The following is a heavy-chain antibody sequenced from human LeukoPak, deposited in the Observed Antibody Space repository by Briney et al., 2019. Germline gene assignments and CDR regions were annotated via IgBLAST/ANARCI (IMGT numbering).Heavy chain of an antibody. Sequence: GGSLRLSCTTPAFPFSSYGMHWVRQAPGKGLEWVAVIWHDGSYKYYADSVKGRFTISRDNSKDTLYLQMNSLKVEDTAVYYCASGDYSSGWHLDYWGQGTLVTVSS. V-gene: IGHV3-33*01. J-gene: IGHJ4*02. CDR1: AFPFSSYG. CDR3: ASGDYSSGWHLDY. D-gene: IGHD6-19*01. CDR2: IWHDGSYK.